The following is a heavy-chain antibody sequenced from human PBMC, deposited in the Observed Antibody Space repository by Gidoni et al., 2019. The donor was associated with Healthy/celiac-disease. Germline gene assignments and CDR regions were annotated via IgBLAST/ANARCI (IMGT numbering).Heavy chain of an antibody. J-gene: IGHJ3*02. Sequence: QVQLVQSGAEVKKPGSSVKVSCKASGGTFSSYAISWVRQAPGQGLEWMGGIIPIFGTANYAQKFQGRVTITADESTSTAYMELSSLRSEDTAVYYCARDSRLHYYDSSGYCAFDIWGQGTMVTVSS. D-gene: IGHD3-22*01. CDR1: GGTFSSYA. CDR3: ARDSRLHYYDSSGYCAFDI. CDR2: IIPIFGTA. V-gene: IGHV1-69*01.